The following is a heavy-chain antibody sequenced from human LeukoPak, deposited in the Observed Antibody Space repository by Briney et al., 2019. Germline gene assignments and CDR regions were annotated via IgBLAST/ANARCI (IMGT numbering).Heavy chain of an antibody. CDR3: ARDGPITMVRGVISYYYYYYGMDV. CDR1: GGTFSKYT. J-gene: IGHJ6*02. CDR2: INTNTGNP. Sequence: ASVKVSCKASGGTFSKYTISWVRQRPGQGLEWMGWINTNTGNPTYAQGFTGRFVFSLDTSVSTAYLQISSLKAEDTAVYYCARDGPITMVRGVISYYYYYYGMDVWGQGTTVTVSS. D-gene: IGHD3-10*01. V-gene: IGHV7-4-1*02.